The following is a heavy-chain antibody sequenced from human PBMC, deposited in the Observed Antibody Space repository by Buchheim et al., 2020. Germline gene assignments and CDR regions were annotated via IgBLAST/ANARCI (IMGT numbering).Heavy chain of an antibody. CDR3: ARGTLHWNYPRGNRFDP. CDR1: GYTFTSYY. CDR2: INPSDGST. J-gene: IGHJ5*02. V-gene: IGHV1-46*01. Sequence: QVQLVQSGAEVKKTGASVKVSCKASGYTFTSYYMHWVRQAPGQGLEWMGIINPSDGSTTYARMLQGRVTMTRDTSTSTVYMGLSSLRSEDTAVYYCARGTLHWNYPRGNRFDPWGQGTL. D-gene: IGHD1-7*01.